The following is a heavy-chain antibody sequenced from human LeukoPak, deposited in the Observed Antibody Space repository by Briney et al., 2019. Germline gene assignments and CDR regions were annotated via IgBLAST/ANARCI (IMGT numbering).Heavy chain of an antibody. Sequence: GGSLRLSCAATGLSVSSNFMSWVRQAPGKGLEWVSVIYSGGSIYYADSVKGRFTISRDNSKNTLYLQMNSLRAEDTAVYYCARVGWFGEFNAFDIWGQGTMVTASS. D-gene: IGHD3-10*01. CDR3: ARVGWFGEFNAFDI. CDR1: GLSVSSNF. V-gene: IGHV3-66*01. J-gene: IGHJ3*02. CDR2: IYSGGSI.